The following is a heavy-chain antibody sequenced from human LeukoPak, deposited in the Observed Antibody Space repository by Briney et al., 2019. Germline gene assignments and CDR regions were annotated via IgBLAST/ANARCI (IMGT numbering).Heavy chain of an antibody. D-gene: IGHD6-19*01. Sequence: GGSLRLSCAASGFTFSSYWMSWVRQAPGKGLEWVANIKQDGSEKYYVDSVKGRFTISRDNAKNSLYLQMNSLRAEDTAVYHCARGQSPSYYDMDVWGQGTTVTVSS. CDR1: GFTFSSYW. J-gene: IGHJ6*02. V-gene: IGHV3-7*02. CDR2: IKQDGSEK. CDR3: ARGQSPSYYDMDV.